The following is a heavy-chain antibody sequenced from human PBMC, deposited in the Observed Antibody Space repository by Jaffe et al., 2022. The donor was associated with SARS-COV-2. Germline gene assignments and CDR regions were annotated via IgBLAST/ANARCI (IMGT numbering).Heavy chain of an antibody. CDR1: GGSISSYY. Sequence: QVQLQESGPGLVKPSETLSLTCTVFGGSISSYYWSWIRRPPGKGLEWVGYIYDSGSTNYNPSLKRRVTISVDTSKNQLSLKLSSVTAADTAVYYCARASGRFGGYYFYGIGVWGQGTTVTVSS. D-gene: IGHD3-10*01. CDR2: IYDSGST. J-gene: IGHJ6*02. CDR3: ARASGRFGGYYFYGIGV. V-gene: IGHV4-59*01.